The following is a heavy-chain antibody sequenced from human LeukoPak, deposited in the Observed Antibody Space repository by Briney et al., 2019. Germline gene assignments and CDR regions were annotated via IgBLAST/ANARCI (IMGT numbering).Heavy chain of an antibody. D-gene: IGHD6-13*01. Sequence: GASPQISCQGSGSIFTSYWIGWGRQVPGKGLEWMGIIYLGDSDTRYRPSFQGQVTISADQSISTAYLQLRSLKASDTAMYYCARRSIDGSSWYYFDYWGQGTLVTVSS. CDR2: IYLGDSDT. V-gene: IGHV5-51*01. CDR1: GSIFTSYW. J-gene: IGHJ4*02. CDR3: ARRSIDGSSWYYFDY.